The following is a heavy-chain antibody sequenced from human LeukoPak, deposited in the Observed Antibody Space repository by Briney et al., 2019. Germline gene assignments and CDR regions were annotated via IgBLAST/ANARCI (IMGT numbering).Heavy chain of an antibody. CDR1: GGSISSYY. CDR3: ARVEETAMGILDC. V-gene: IGHV4-59*01. Sequence: PSETLSLTCTVSGGSISSYYWSWIRQPPGKGLEWIGYIYYSGSTNYNPSLKSRVTISVDTSKNQFSLKLSSVTAADTAVYYCARVEETAMGILDCWGQGTLVTVSS. J-gene: IGHJ4*02. D-gene: IGHD5-18*01. CDR2: IYYSGST.